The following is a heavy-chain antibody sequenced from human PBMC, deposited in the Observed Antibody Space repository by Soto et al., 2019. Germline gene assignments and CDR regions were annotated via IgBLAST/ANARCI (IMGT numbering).Heavy chain of an antibody. V-gene: IGHV4-59*01. CDR1: GGSISSSY. D-gene: IGHD2-2*01. Sequence: SEILSLTCTVSGGSISSSYWSWIRQPPGRGLEWIGDIYYRGSTNYNPSLESRVAISIDTSKTQFSLKVSSVTAADTAVYYCGRYAGYVDSWGQGTLVTVSS. CDR2: IYYRGST. J-gene: IGHJ4*02. CDR3: GRYAGYVDS.